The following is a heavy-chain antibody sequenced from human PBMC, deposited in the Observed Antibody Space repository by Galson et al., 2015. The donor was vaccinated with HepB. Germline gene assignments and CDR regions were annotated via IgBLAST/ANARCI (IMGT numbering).Heavy chain of an antibody. CDR1: GYTFTSYA. J-gene: IGHJ4*02. V-gene: IGHV1-3*01. Sequence: SVKVSCKASGYTFTSYAMHWVRQAPGQRLEWMGWINAGNGNTKYSQKFQGRVTITRDTSASTAYMELSSLRSDDTAVYYCARDSSVGASPPEDYWGQGTLVTVS. D-gene: IGHD1-26*01. CDR2: INAGNGNT. CDR3: ARDSSVGASPPEDY.